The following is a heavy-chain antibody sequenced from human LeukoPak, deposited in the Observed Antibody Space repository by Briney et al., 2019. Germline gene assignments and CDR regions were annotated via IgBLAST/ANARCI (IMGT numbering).Heavy chain of an antibody. CDR1: GFTFSSYS. Sequence: GGSLRLSCAASGFTFSSYSMNWVRQAPGKGLEWVSSISSSSSYIYYADSVKGRFTISRDNAKNSLYLQMNSLRAEDTAVYYCARVSEYSYGPGYFDYWGQGTLVTVSS. D-gene: IGHD5-18*01. CDR2: ISSSSSYI. CDR3: ARVSEYSYGPGYFDY. V-gene: IGHV3-21*01. J-gene: IGHJ4*02.